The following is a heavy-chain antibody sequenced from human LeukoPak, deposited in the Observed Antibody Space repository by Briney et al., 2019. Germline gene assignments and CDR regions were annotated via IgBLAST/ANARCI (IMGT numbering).Heavy chain of an antibody. J-gene: IGHJ3*02. CDR3: ARDLLGAFDI. CDR1: GFTFSNHA. Sequence: GGSLRLSCAASGFTFSNHAMSWVRQAPGKGLEWVSALSGSGGNTYYADSVKGRFTISRDNAKNSLYLQMNSMRAEDTAVYYCARDLLGAFDIWGQGTMVTVSS. CDR2: LSGSGGNT. D-gene: IGHD2-15*01. V-gene: IGHV3-23*01.